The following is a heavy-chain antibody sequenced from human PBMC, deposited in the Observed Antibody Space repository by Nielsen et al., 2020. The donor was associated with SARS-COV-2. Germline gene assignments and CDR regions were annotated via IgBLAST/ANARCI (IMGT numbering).Heavy chain of an antibody. D-gene: IGHD6-19*01. J-gene: IGHJ4*02. CDR3: AKAQYSSGWYASDY. Sequence: SLKISCAASGFTFDDYAMHWVRQAPGKGLEWVSGISWNSGSIGYADSVKGRFTISRDNAKNSLYLQMNSLRAEDTALYYCAKAQYSSGWYASDYWGQGTLVTVSS. V-gene: IGHV3-9*01. CDR2: ISWNSGSI. CDR1: GFTFDDYA.